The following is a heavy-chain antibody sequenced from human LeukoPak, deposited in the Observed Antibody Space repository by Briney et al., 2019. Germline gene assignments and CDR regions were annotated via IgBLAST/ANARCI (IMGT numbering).Heavy chain of an antibody. V-gene: IGHV3-74*01. CDR1: GFTFSSYW. Sequence: GGSLRLSCAASGFTFSSYWTHWVRQAPGKGLVWVSRINSDGSSTSYTDSVKGRFTISRGNAKNMLYLQMNSLRAEDTAVYYCAREGNLIDYWGQGTLVTVSS. D-gene: IGHD4-23*01. J-gene: IGHJ4*02. CDR3: AREGNLIDY. CDR2: INSDGSST.